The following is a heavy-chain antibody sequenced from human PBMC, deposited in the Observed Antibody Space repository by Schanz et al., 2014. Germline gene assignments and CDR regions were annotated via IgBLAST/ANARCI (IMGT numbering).Heavy chain of an antibody. J-gene: IGHJ3*01. CDR1: GFNLRRYS. D-gene: IGHD3-10*01. CDR3: ARDTLRFGDINDAFDV. V-gene: IGHV3-21*01. Sequence: EVQLVESGGGLVKPGGSLRLSCATSGFNLRRYSMNWVRQAPGGGLEWVSSISATSNFVHYAASVEGRFTVSRDNANNVMYLQMNSLRVGDTAMYYCARDTLRFGDINDAFDVWGHGTMVTVS. CDR2: ISATSNFV.